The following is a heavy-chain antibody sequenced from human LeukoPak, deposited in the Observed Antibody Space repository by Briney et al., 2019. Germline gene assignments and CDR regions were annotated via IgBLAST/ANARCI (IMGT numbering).Heavy chain of an antibody. Sequence: GESLKISCAASGFTFSSYEMNWVRQAPGKGLEWVSYISSSGSRIFYADSVKDRFTISRDNAKNSLYLQMNSLRAEDTALYYCARSPTMGTTLNYWGQGTLVTVSS. CDR1: GFTFSSYE. CDR2: ISSSGSRI. V-gene: IGHV3-48*03. J-gene: IGHJ4*02. CDR3: ARSPTMGTTLNY. D-gene: IGHD4-17*01.